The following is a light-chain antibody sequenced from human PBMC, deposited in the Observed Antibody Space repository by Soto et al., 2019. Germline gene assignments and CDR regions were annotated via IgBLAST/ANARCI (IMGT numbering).Light chain of an antibody. CDR3: QHRANWPLT. V-gene: IGKV3-11*01. CDR2: DAS. Sequence: ETVLTQSPATLSLSPGERATLSCRASQSVSSYLAWYQQKPGQAPRLLIYDASNRATGIPARFSGSWSGTDFTLTISSLEPEDYAVYYCQHRANWPLTFGQGTKLEIK. J-gene: IGKJ2*01. CDR1: QSVSSY.